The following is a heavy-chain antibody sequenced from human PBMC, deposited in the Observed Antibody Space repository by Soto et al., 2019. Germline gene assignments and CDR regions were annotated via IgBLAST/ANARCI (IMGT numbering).Heavy chain of an antibody. CDR3: ARDKGSSTVVSGISQEGYFDS. D-gene: IGHD6-19*01. J-gene: IGHJ4*02. CDR1: GFTFSIFG. CDR2: IWYDGSKA. Sequence: QVHLVESGGGVVQPGRSLRLSCAASGFTFSIFGMHWVRQAPGKGLEWAAIIWYDGSKAYYADSVRGRFTISRDNSKNTVYLQMNSLRAEDTAVYYCARDKGSSTVVSGISQEGYFDSWGQGTLVTVSS. V-gene: IGHV3-33*01.